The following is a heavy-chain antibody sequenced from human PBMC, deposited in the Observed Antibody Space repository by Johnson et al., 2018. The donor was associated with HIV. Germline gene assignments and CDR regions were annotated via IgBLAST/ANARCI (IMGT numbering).Heavy chain of an antibody. CDR1: RFTFNKYT. D-gene: IGHD3-3*01. CDR3: ARGDHDFWSGPLI. CDR2: ISSGGST. J-gene: IGHJ3*02. V-gene: IGHV3-NL1*01. Sequence: VQLVESGGGVVQPGRSLRLSCAASRFTFNKYTMHSVRQAPGKGLEWVSVISSGGSTYYADSVKGRFTISRDTSKDTPYLQMTSLRREDTAVSYCARGDHDFWSGPLIWGQGTMVIVSS.